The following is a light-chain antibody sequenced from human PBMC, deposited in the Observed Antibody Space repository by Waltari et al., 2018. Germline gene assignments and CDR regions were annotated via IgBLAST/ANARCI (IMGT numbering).Light chain of an antibody. CDR2: SNN. CDR3: AAWDDSLNGPV. J-gene: IGLJ2*01. V-gene: IGLV1-44*01. CDR1: SYNLGSNT. Sequence: QSVLTQPPSASGPPGPRVTISCSGSSYNLGSNTVNWYQQLPGTAPKLLIYSNNQRPSGVPDRFSGSKSGTSASLAISGLQSEDEADYYCAAWDDSLNGPVFGGGTKLTVL.